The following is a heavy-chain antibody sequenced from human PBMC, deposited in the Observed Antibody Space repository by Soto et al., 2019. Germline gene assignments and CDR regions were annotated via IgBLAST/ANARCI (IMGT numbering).Heavy chain of an antibody. D-gene: IGHD4-17*01. V-gene: IGHV4-59*01. CDR1: GGSISSDY. J-gene: IGHJ4*02. CDR3: ARDFTGDYYCDY. CDR2: VYYSGST. Sequence: VQLQESGPGLVKPSETLSLTCTVSGGSISSDYWSWIRQPPGKGLEWIGYVYYSGSTKYNSSLTSRVSISIDTSKNQFSLKLTSVTAADTAVYYCARDFTGDYYCDYWGQGALVTVSS.